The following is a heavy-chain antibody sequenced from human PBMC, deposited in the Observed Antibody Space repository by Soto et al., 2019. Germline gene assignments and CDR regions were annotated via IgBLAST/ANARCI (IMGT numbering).Heavy chain of an antibody. V-gene: IGHV1-69*06. CDR2: IIPIFGTA. CDR3: ATARSNYYGSGTTHRYDY. Sequence: SVKVSCKASGGTFSSYAISWVRQAPGQGLEWMGGIIPIFGTANYAQKFQGRVTITADKSTSTAYMELSSLRSEDTAVYYCATARSNYYGSGTTHRYDYWGQGTLVTVSS. J-gene: IGHJ4*02. CDR1: GGTFSSYA. D-gene: IGHD3-10*01.